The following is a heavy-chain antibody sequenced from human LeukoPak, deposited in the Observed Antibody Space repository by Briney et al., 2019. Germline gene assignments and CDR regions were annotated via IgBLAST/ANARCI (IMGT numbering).Heavy chain of an antibody. Sequence: GGSLRLSCAASGFTFSDYYMSWIRQAPGKGLEWVSYISSGSGSTIYYADSVKGRFTISRDNAKNSLYLQMNSLRAEDTAAYYCVRSWVPPFDIWGQGTMVTVSS. J-gene: IGHJ3*02. D-gene: IGHD1-1*01. CDR3: VRSWVPPFDI. V-gene: IGHV3-11*04. CDR1: GFTFSDYY. CDR2: ISSGSGSTI.